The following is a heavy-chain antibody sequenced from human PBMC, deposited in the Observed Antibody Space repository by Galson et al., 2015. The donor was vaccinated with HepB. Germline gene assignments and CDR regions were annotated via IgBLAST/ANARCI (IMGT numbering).Heavy chain of an antibody. J-gene: IGHJ4*02. CDR1: GFTFSSYS. V-gene: IGHV3-21*01. Sequence: SLRLSCAASGFTFSSYSMNWVRQAPGKGLEWVSSISSSSSYIYYADSVKGRFTISRDNAKNSLYLQMNSLRAEDTAVYYCARGGSSGWYGPIDYWGQGTLVTVSS. CDR3: ARGGSSGWYGPIDY. CDR2: ISSSSSYI. D-gene: IGHD6-19*01.